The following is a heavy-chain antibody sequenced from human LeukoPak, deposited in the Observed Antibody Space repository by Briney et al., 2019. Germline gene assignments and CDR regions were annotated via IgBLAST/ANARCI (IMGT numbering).Heavy chain of an antibody. Sequence: GGSLRLSCAPSGFMFNDYALHWVRQAPGKGLEWVSSISWNSGNMYYVDSVKGRFTISRDNAKNSLYLQINSLRAEDTAVFYCARDSSVAAAFNYYYYYYTDVWGKGTTVTVSS. V-gene: IGHV3-9*01. CDR1: GFMFNDYA. D-gene: IGHD6-13*01. CDR2: ISWNSGNM. J-gene: IGHJ6*03. CDR3: ARDSSVAAAFNYYYYYYTDV.